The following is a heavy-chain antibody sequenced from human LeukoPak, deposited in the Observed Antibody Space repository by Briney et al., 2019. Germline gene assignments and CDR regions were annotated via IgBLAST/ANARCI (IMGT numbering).Heavy chain of an antibody. CDR3: ARLGRPIAAAGTISNYYMDV. CDR2: INHSGST. D-gene: IGHD6-13*01. V-gene: IGHV4-34*01. CDR1: GGSFSGYY. J-gene: IGHJ6*03. Sequence: SETLSLTRAVYGGSFSGYYWSWIRQPPGKGLEWIGEINHSGSTNYNPSLKSRVTISVDTSKNQFSLKLSSVTAADTAVYYCARLGRPIAAAGTISNYYMDVWGKGTTVTVSS.